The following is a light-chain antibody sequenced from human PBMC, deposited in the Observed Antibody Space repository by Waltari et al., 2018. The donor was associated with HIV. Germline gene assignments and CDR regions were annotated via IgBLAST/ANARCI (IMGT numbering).Light chain of an antibody. CDR3: QQFYNTPYT. CDR2: GAS. J-gene: IGKJ2*01. V-gene: IGKV4-1*01. Sequence: IVMTQSPEFLPVSLGERATIPCKSSQNVFHCSNDTNYLAWYQQKPGQPPKLLIYGASTRQSGVPDRFSGGGSGTDFTLTISSLQAEDVAVYYCQQFYNTPYTFGQGTKLEIK. CDR1: QNVFHCSNDTNY.